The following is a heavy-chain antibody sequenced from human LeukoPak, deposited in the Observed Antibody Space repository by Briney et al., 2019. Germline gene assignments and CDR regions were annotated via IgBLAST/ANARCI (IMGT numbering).Heavy chain of an antibody. V-gene: IGHV4-59*08. CDR1: GGSISSYY. J-gene: IGHJ4*02. CDR2: ISDIGSI. Sequence: PSETLSLTCTVSGGSISSYYWSWIRQPPGKGLEWIAYISDIGSINYNPSLKSRVTISLDTSKNQFPLELSSVTAADTAVYYCAGHHPRNTVDFWGQGTLVTVSS. D-gene: IGHD2/OR15-2a*01. CDR3: AGHHPRNTVDF.